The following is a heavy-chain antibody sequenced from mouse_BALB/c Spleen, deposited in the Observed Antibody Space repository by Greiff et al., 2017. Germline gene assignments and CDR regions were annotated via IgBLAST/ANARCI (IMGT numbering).Heavy chain of an antibody. CDR2: ICGGGST. Sequence: VKLMESGPGLVAPSQSLSITCTVSGFSLSRYSVHWVRQPPGKGLEWLGMICGGGSTDYNSAHKSRLSISKNNSKSHVFLKMNSMQTDDAAMYYCARKPPSYYGDYGGAMDYWGQGTSVTVSS. CDR1: GFSLSRYS. D-gene: IGHD2-13*01. V-gene: IGHV2-6-4*01. CDR3: ARKPPSYYGDYGGAMDY. J-gene: IGHJ4*01.